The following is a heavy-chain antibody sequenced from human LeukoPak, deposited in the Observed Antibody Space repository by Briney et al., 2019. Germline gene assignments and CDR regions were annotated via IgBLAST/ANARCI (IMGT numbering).Heavy chain of an antibody. D-gene: IGHD2-2*01. Sequence: PSETLSLTCTVSGGSISSGGYYWSWIRQHPGKGLEWIGYIYYSGSTYYNPSLKSRVTISVDTSKNQFSLKLSSVTAADTAVYYCARSIVVVPAAILVPPEVLFDPWGQGTLVTVSS. CDR1: GGSISSGGYY. CDR3: ARSIVVVPAAILVPPEVLFDP. CDR2: IYYSGST. J-gene: IGHJ5*02. V-gene: IGHV4-31*03.